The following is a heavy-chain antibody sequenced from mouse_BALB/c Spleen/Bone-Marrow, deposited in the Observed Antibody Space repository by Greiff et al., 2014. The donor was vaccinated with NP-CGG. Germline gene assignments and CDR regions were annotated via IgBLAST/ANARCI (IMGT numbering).Heavy chain of an antibody. V-gene: IGHV5-12-2*01. CDR1: GFTFSSYI. Sequence: EVQLVESMGRIPQPGGSLKLSCAASGFTFSSYIMSWVRQTPEKRLEWVAYISNGGDNTYYPDTVKGRFIISRDNAKNTLCLQMSSLKSEDTAMYYCVRHRYDGYYFHYTGQGPTRTVSA. J-gene: IGHJ2*01. CDR2: ISNGGDNT. CDR3: VRHRYDGYYFHY. D-gene: IGHD2-14*01.